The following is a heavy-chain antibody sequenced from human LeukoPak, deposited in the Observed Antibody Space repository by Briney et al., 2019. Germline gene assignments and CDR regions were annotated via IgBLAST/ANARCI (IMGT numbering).Heavy chain of an antibody. J-gene: IGHJ4*02. V-gene: IGHV3-30*02. CDR1: GFPFSSYG. CDR2: IRYDGSNK. Sequence: PGGSLRLSCAASGFPFSSYGMHWVRQAPGKGLEWVAFIRYDGSNKYYADSVKGRFTISRDNSKNTLYLQMNSLRAEDTAVYYCAKALVERAVAAKERGFDYWGQGTLVTVSS. D-gene: IGHD6-19*01. CDR3: AKALVERAVAAKERGFDY.